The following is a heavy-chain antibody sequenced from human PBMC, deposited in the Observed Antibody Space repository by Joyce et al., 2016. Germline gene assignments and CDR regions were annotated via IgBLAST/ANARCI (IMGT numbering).Heavy chain of an antibody. J-gene: IGHJ4*02. CDR3: ARGFCDQGVCYTALFDL. D-gene: IGHD2-8*01. CDR2: IDPSHSFT. Sequence: EEQLVQSGAEMRKPGESLRISCKGSGYSFTDHWISWVRQVPGSGLEWMGRIDPSHSFTTYGPSFQGHVTFSIDKFINTAYLQWSSLKASDTAIYYCARGFCDQGVCYTALFDLWGQGTLVSVSS. V-gene: IGHV5-10-1*03. CDR1: GYSFTDHW.